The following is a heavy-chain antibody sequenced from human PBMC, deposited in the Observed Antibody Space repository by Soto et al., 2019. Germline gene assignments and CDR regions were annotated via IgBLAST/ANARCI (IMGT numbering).Heavy chain of an antibody. CDR1: GYTFTSYG. Sequence: QVQLVQSGAEVKKRGASVKVSCKASGYTFTSYGSSWVRQAPGQGLEWMGWISAYNGNTNYAQKLQGRVTMTTDTSTSTAYMELRSLRSDDTAVYYCARDIVVVPAAMLDYYYGMDVWGQGTTVTVSS. CDR2: ISAYNGNT. J-gene: IGHJ6*02. CDR3: ARDIVVVPAAMLDYYYGMDV. V-gene: IGHV1-18*01. D-gene: IGHD2-2*01.